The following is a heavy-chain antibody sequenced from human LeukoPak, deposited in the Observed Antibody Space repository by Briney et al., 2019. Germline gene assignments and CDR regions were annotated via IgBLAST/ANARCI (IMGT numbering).Heavy chain of an antibody. CDR1: GFTFSSYS. V-gene: IGHV3-23*01. Sequence: PGGSLRLSCAASGFTFSSYSMNWVRQAPGKGLEWVSAISGSGGSTYYADSVKGRFTISRDNSKNTLYLQMNSLRAEDTAVYYCAKDHRYRHLFMVRSGFDYWGQGTLVTVSS. J-gene: IGHJ4*02. CDR2: ISGSGGST. CDR3: AKDHRYRHLFMVRSGFDY. D-gene: IGHD3-10*01.